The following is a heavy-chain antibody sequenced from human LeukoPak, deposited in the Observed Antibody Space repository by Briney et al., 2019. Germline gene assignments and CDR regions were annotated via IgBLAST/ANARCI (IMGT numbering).Heavy chain of an antibody. Sequence: KAXXGTXXXYTISWVRQAPGQGLEWMGRIIPILGIANYAQKFQGRVTITADKSTSTAYMELSSLRSEDTAVYYCARWHYYGSGSYDWFDPWGQGTLVTVSS. J-gene: IGHJ5*02. D-gene: IGHD3-10*01. CDR2: IIPILGIA. CDR3: ARWHYYGSGSYDWFDP. CDR1: XGTXXXYT. V-gene: IGHV1-69*02.